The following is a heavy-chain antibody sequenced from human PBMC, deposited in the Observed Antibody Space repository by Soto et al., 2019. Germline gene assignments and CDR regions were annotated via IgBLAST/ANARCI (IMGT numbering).Heavy chain of an antibody. D-gene: IGHD2-15*01. J-gene: IGHJ4*02. Sequence: GGSLRLSCAASGFTFTTYSMNWVRQAPGKGLEWVSYISSSAITIYYADSVKGRFTISRDNAKNSLYLQMNSLRAEDTAVYYCARGRYCSGGSCYLDYWGQGTLVTVSS. CDR2: ISSSAITI. CDR3: ARGRYCSGGSCYLDY. CDR1: GFTFTTYS. V-gene: IGHV3-48*01.